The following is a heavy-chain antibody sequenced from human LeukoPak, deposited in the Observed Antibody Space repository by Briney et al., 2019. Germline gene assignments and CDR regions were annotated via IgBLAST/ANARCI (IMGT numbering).Heavy chain of an antibody. D-gene: IGHD6-6*01. J-gene: IGHJ4*02. CDR3: AKDSYSGSSGVDY. CDR2: IIWNSGYI. V-gene: IGHV3-9*01. CDR1: GFTFDDFA. Sequence: GGSLRLSCVASGFTFDDFAMHWVRQAPGKGLEWVSGIIWNSGYIRYADSVKGRFTISRDNAKNSLYLQMDSLRAEDTALYYCAKDSYSGSSGVDYWGQGILVTVSS.